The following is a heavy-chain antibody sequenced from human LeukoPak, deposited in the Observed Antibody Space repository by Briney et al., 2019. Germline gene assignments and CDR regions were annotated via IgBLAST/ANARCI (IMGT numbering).Heavy chain of an antibody. J-gene: IGHJ3*02. V-gene: IGHV1-69*13. D-gene: IGHD5-24*01. CDR2: IIPIFGTA. CDR3: ARALGVEAAFDI. Sequence: SVKVSCKTSGYTFTGYYMHWVRQAPGQGLEWMGGIIPIFGTANYAQKFQGRVTITADESTSTAYMELSSLRSEDTAVYYYARALGVEAAFDIWGQGTMVTVSS. CDR1: GYTFTGYY.